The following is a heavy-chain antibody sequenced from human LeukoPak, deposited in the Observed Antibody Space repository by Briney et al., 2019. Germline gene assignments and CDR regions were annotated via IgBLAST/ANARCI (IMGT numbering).Heavy chain of an antibody. Sequence: ASVRVSCKASGYTFTDFGFIWVRQAPGQGLEWMGWVSTYNGDTDYAKKLKDRVTMTTESSTQTTFMELRNLRSDDTAVYYCARAESMALYFLYWGQGTLVSVSS. CDR2: VSTYNGDT. CDR1: GYTFTDFG. J-gene: IGHJ1*01. V-gene: IGHV1-18*01. D-gene: IGHD1-14*01. CDR3: ARAESMALYFLY.